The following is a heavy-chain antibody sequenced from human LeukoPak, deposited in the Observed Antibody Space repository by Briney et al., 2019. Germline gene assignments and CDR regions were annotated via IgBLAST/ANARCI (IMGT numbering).Heavy chain of an antibody. CDR3: ARGRYCNGGSCYFDS. D-gene: IGHD2-15*01. V-gene: IGHV3-48*03. CDR1: GFTFSSYE. J-gene: IGHJ4*02. Sequence: PGGSLRLSCAASGFTFSSYEMNWVRQAPGKGLEWVSYISSSGSTIYYADSVKGRFTISRDNAKNSLYLQMNSLRAEDTAVYYCARGRYCNGGSCYFDSWGQGTLVTVSS. CDR2: ISSSGSTI.